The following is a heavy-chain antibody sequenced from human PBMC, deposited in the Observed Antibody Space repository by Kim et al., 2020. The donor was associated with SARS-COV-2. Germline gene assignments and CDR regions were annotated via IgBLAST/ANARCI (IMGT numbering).Heavy chain of an antibody. Sequence: SETLSLTCTVSGGSISSYYWSWIRQPPGKGLECIGYIYYSGSTNYNPSLKSRVTISVDTSKNQFSLKLSSVTAADTAVYYCARGSYTPGPYGMDVWGQGTTVTVSS. CDR3: ARGSYTPGPYGMDV. V-gene: IGHV4-59*01. D-gene: IGHD2-2*02. CDR2: IYYSGST. J-gene: IGHJ6*02. CDR1: GGSISSYY.